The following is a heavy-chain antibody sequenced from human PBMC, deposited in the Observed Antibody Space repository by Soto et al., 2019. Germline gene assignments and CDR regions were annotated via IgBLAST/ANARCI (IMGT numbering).Heavy chain of an antibody. CDR2: ISDGGDTT. CDR3: AKDPTTVTRGYFDF. V-gene: IGHV3-23*01. D-gene: IGHD4-17*01. Sequence: GSLRLSCAASGFTFSIYAMTWARQAPGKGLEWVSIISDGGDTTFYADSVKGRFTISRDNSKNTLYLQMNSLRPEDTAVYYCAKDPTTVTRGYFDFWAQGTLVTVSS. CDR1: GFTFSIYA. J-gene: IGHJ4*02.